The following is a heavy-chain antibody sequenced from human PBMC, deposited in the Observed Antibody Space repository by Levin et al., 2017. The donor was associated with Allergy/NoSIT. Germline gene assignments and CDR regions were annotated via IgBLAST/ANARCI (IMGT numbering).Heavy chain of an antibody. Sequence: SETLSLTCAVYGGSFSGYSWSWIRQSPGKGLEWIGEINHSGSTNYNPSLKSRVTVSVDMSKNQFSLKLTSVTAAATAVYYRASRLPLPVGTSSLRRKNYFIEGRDVWGQGTTVTVSS. D-gene: IGHD6-6*01. CDR1: GGSFSGYS. CDR2: INHSGST. J-gene: IGHJ6*02. CDR3: ASRLPLPVGTSSLRRKNYFIEGRDV. V-gene: IGHV4-34*01.